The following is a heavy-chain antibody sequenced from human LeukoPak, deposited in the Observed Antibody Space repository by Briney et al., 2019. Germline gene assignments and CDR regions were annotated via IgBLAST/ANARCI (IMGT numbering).Heavy chain of an antibody. CDR3: ARDSQQLPPYYYYYMDV. CDR1: GFTFSSYA. Sequence: GGSLRLSCAASGFTFSSYAMHWVRQAPGKGLEWVAVISYDGSNKYYADSVKGRFTISRDNSKNTLYLQMNSLRAEDTAVYYCARDSQQLPPYYYYYMDVWGKGTTVTVSS. J-gene: IGHJ6*03. CDR2: ISYDGSNK. V-gene: IGHV3-30*04. D-gene: IGHD6-13*01.